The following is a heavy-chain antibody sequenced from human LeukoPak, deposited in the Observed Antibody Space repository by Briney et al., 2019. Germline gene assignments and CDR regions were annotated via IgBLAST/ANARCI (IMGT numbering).Heavy chain of an antibody. D-gene: IGHD3-10*01. Sequence: ASVKVSCKASGYTFTTYYIHWVRQAPGQGLEWVGIINPSGGSARYAQKFQGRVTLTRDTSTSTVYMELRSLRSEDTAVYYCAMTGLQGDDYWGQGTLVTVSS. CDR3: AMTGLQGDDY. J-gene: IGHJ4*02. CDR1: GYTFTTYY. CDR2: INPSGGSA. V-gene: IGHV1-46*01.